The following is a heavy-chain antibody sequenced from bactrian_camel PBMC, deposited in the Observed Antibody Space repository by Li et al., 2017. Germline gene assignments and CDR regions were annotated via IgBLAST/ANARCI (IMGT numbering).Heavy chain of an antibody. Sequence: VQLVESGGGSVEAGGSLRLSCVASGNTNRVTNWGWFRGYPGQRRFRVARIDNNGLTRYVDPVKGRFTISKDNAKNTLYLQMNSLKPEDTAMYYCAADQGYCSGGYPYWGQGTQVTVS. CDR2: IDNNGLT. D-gene: IGHD2*01. J-gene: IGHJ4*01. CDR3: AADQGYCSGGYPY. CDR1: GNTNRVTN. V-gene: IGHV3S53*01.